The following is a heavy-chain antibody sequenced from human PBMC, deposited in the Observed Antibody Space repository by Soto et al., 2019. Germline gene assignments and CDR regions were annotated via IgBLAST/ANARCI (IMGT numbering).Heavy chain of an antibody. D-gene: IGHD3-10*01. CDR3: ARAPPRRFSAPPDNWFDP. CDR2: INAGNGNT. V-gene: IGHV1-3*01. J-gene: IGHJ5*02. Sequence: QVQLVQSGAEVKKPGASVKVSCKASGYTFTSYAMHWVRQAPGQRLEWMGWINAGNGNTKYSQKFQGRVTITRDTSASTAYMERSSLRSEDTAVYYCARAPPRRFSAPPDNWFDPWGQGTLVTVSS. CDR1: GYTFTSYA.